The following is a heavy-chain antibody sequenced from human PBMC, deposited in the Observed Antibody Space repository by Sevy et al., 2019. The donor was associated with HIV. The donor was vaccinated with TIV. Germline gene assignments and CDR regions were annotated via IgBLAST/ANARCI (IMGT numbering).Heavy chain of an antibody. V-gene: IGHV3-23*01. D-gene: IGHD3-22*01. Sequence: GGSLRLSCAASGFTFSSYAMSWVRQAPGKGLEWVSAISGSGGSTYYADSVKGRFTISRDNSKNTLYLQMNSLRAEDTAVYYCAKETHYYDSSGYSYYFDYWGHGTLVTVSS. CDR1: GFTFSSYA. CDR3: AKETHYYDSSGYSYYFDY. J-gene: IGHJ4*01. CDR2: ISGSGGST.